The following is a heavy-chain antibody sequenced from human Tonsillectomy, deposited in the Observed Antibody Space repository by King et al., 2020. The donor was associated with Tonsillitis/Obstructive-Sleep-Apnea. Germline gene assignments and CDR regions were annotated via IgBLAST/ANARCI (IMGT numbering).Heavy chain of an antibody. D-gene: IGHD2-2*01. CDR2: ISTYNGDT. J-gene: IGHJ4*02. V-gene: IGHV1-18*01. CDR1: GYRFNSYG. CDR3: ARDPERAVVIVPAVPDF. Sequence: QLVQSGAEVKKPGASVKVSCKASGYRFNSYGINWVRQAPGQGLEWMGWISTYNGDTIYAPNLQCRATLTTDTSTNIAFMHLRSLRSDDTAVYYCARDPERAVVIVPAVPDFWGQGTLVTVSS.